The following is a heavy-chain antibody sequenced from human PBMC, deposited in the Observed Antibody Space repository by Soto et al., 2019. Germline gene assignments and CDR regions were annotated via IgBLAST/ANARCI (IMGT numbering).Heavy chain of an antibody. D-gene: IGHD3-9*01. CDR2: ISSNGGIT. J-gene: IGHJ5*02. V-gene: IGHV3-64*01. CDR1: GFSFSSYA. Sequence: PGGSLRLSCAASGFSFSSYAMHWVRQAPGKGLEYVSGISSNGGITYYANSVKGRFTISRDNSKNTLYLQMGSLRAEDMAVYYCARDYRHILTGFTWFDPWGQGTLVTVSS. CDR3: ARDYRHILTGFTWFDP.